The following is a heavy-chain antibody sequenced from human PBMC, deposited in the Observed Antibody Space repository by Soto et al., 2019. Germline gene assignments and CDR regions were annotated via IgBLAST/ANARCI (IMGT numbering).Heavy chain of an antibody. J-gene: IGHJ4*02. CDR1: GYSFTSYW. V-gene: IGHV5-51*01. D-gene: IGHD6-19*01. CDR3: ARPLVDSSGWYYFDY. Sequence: PGVSLNISCKGSGYSFTSYWIGWVRQMPGKGLEWMGIIYPGDSDTRYSPSFQGQVTISADKSISTAYLQWSSLKASDTAMYYCARPLVDSSGWYYFDYWGQGTLVTVSS. CDR2: IYPGDSDT.